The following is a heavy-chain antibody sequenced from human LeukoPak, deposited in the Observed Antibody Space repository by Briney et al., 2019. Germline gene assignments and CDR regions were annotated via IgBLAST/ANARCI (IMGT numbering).Heavy chain of an antibody. D-gene: IGHD2-8*01. CDR3: ARGSYCTNGVCYHRRNSYFDL. J-gene: IGHJ2*01. Sequence: SETLSLTCTVSGGSISSSSYYWGWIRQPPGKGLEWIGSIYYSGSTYYNPSLKSRVTISVDTSKNQFSLKLSSVTAADTAVYYCARGSYCTNGVCYHRRNSYFDLWGRGTLVTVSS. CDR2: IYYSGST. CDR1: GGSISSSSYY. V-gene: IGHV4-39*07.